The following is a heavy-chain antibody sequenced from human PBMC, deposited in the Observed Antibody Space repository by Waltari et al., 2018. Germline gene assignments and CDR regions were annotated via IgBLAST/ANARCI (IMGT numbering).Heavy chain of an antibody. CDR2: IKPNHGGT. CDR3: ARGLSRFLEWLCLSY. CDR1: GYTFTGYY. V-gene: IGHV1-2*02. D-gene: IGHD3-3*01. Sequence: QVQLVQSGAEVKKPGASVKVSCKASGYTFTGYYMHWVRQAPGQGLEWMGWIKPNHGGTSEAQKFQRKVTMTREPSISTTYMALGRLRSDDTAVYSCARGLSRFLEWLCLSYWGQGTLVTVSS. J-gene: IGHJ4*02.